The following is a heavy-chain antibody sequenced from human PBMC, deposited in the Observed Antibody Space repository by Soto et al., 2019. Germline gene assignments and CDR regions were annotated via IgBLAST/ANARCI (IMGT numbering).Heavy chain of an antibody. Sequence: VGSLRLSCSASGFTFSSHAMHWVRQAPGKGLEYVSAISSNGGSTYYADSVKGRFTISRDNSKNTLYLQMSSLRAEDTAVYYCVKDFVAAHRSAFDIWGQGTMVTVSS. V-gene: IGHV3-64D*06. CDR2: ISSNGGST. D-gene: IGHD6-6*01. J-gene: IGHJ3*02. CDR1: GFTFSSHA. CDR3: VKDFVAAHRSAFDI.